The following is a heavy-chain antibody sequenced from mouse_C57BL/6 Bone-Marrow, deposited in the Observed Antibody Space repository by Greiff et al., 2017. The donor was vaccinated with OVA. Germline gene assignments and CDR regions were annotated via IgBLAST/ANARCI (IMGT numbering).Heavy chain of an antibody. D-gene: IGHD4-1*01. J-gene: IGHJ1*03. Sequence: VKLMESGPGLVAPSQSLSITCTVSGFSLTSYGVHWVRQPPGKGLEWLVVIWSDGSTTYNSALKSRLSISKDNSKSQVFLKMNSLQTDDTAMYYCARHEGWDGWYFDVWGTGTTVTVSS. CDR3: ARHEGWDGWYFDV. CDR2: IWSDGST. CDR1: GFSLTSYG. V-gene: IGHV2-6-1*01.